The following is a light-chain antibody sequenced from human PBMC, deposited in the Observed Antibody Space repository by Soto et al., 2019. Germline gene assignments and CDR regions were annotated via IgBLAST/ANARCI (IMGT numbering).Light chain of an antibody. Sequence: QSALTQPPSASGSPGQSVTISCTGTSSDVGGYNYVSWYQQHPGKAPKLMIYEVSKRPSGVPDRFSGSKSGNTASLTVSGLQAEDEADYYCSSYTSSGNLVFGGGTQLTVL. CDR2: EVS. CDR3: SSYTSSGNLV. CDR1: SSDVGGYNY. V-gene: IGLV2-8*01. J-gene: IGLJ3*02.